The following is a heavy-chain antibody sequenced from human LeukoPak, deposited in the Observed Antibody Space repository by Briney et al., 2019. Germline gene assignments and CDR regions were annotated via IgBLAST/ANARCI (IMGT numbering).Heavy chain of an antibody. V-gene: IGHV1-18*01. D-gene: IGHD3-10*01. J-gene: IGHJ6*03. CDR3: ARDNTHITMVRGAAYYYYYMDV. Sequence: ASVKVSCKASGYSFTSYGISWVRHAPGQGLEWMGWISANNGNTNYAQKLQGRVTMTTDTSTSTAYMELRSLRSDDPAVYYCARDNTHITMVRGAAYYYYYMDVWGKGTTVTISS. CDR2: ISANNGNT. CDR1: GYSFTSYG.